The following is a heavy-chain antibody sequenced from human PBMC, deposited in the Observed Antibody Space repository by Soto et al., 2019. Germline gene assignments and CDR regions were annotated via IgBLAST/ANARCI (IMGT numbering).Heavy chain of an antibody. CDR2: IWYDGSNK. CDR3: AGGVGANTH. J-gene: IGHJ4*02. D-gene: IGHD1-26*01. CDR1: GFTFSSYG. V-gene: IGHV3-33*01. Sequence: QVQLVESGGGVVQPGRSLRLSCAASGFTFSSYGMHWVRQAPGKGLEWVAVIWYDGSNKYYADSVKGRFTISRDNSKNTLYLQMNSLRAEDTAVYYCAGGVGANTHWGQGTLVTVSS.